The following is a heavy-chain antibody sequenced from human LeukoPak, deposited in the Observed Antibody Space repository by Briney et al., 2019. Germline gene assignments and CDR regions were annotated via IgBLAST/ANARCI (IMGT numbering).Heavy chain of an antibody. V-gene: IGHV3-7*01. CDR3: AREGWLQFYYFDY. CDR2: IKQDRSEK. D-gene: IGHD5-24*01. Sequence: GGSLRLSCAASGFTFSSYWMSWVRQAPGKGLEWVANIKQDRSEKYYVDSVKGRFTISRDNAKNSLYLQMNSLRAEDTAVYYCAREGWLQFYYFDYWGQGTLVTVSS. J-gene: IGHJ4*02. CDR1: GFTFSSYW.